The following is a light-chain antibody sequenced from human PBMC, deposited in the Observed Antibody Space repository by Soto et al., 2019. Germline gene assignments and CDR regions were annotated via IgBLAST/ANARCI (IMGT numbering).Light chain of an antibody. CDR2: QVS. CDR3: MQNTHWPIT. V-gene: IGKV2-30*01. Sequence: VMMAQSPLSLPVTLGQPASISCSSSQXFVYSDGDTYLSWFQQRPGQSPRRLLSQVSNRDSGVPDRFSGSGSGTDFTLKISSVEADDVAVYYCMQNTHWPITFGQGNDWRL. J-gene: IGKJ5*01. CDR1: QXFVYSDGDTY.